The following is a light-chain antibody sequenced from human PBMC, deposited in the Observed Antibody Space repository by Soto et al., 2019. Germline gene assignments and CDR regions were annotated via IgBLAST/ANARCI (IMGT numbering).Light chain of an antibody. J-gene: IGKJ1*01. CDR3: QQRSNWWT. V-gene: IGKV3-11*01. Sequence: EIVLTQSPATLTLSPGERATLSCRASQSVSSYLAWYQQKPGQAPRLLIYDASNRATGIPARFSGSGSGTDFTLIISSLEPQDFAVYYCQQRSNWWTFGQGTKVEI. CDR1: QSVSSY. CDR2: DAS.